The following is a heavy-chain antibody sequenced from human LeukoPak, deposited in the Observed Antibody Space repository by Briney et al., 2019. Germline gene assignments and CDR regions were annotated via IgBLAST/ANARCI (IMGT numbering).Heavy chain of an antibody. CDR2: IRSDGGSS. V-gene: IGHV3-74*01. CDR3: VRDLDLGGYSSFVS. J-gene: IGHJ4*02. D-gene: IGHD4-23*01. CDR1: GFTFSSYFW. Sequence: PGGPLKLSCAASGFTFSSYFWMHWVRQAPGKGRVWVSRIRSDGGSSTYADSVKGRFTISRDNAKNTLYLQMNTLRAEDTAVYYCVRDLDLGGYSSFVSWGQGTLVTVSS.